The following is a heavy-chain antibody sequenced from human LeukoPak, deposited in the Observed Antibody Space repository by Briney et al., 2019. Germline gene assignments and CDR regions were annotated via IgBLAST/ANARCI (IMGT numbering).Heavy chain of an antibody. CDR1: GGSFSGYY. D-gene: IGHD1-26*01. V-gene: IGHV4-34*01. CDR3: ARPKSSYYYYMDV. Sequence: SETLSLTCAVYGGSFSGYYWSWIPQPPGKGLEWIGEINHSGSINYNPSLKSRVTISVDTSKNQFSLKLSSMTAADTAVYYCARPKSSYYYYMDVWGKGTTVTISS. J-gene: IGHJ6*03. CDR2: INHSGSI.